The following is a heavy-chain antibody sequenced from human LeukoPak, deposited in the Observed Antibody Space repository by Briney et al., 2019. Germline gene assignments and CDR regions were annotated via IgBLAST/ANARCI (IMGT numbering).Heavy chain of an antibody. V-gene: IGHV3-21*04. CDR2: ISSTTNYI. Sequence: GGSLRLSCAASGFTFSSYEMNWVRQAPGKGLEWVSSISSTTNYIYYADSVKGRFTISRANAKNSLFLQMISLRAEDAAVYYCAKDDGDDYVWGSYRPFEYWGQGTLVTVSS. J-gene: IGHJ4*02. CDR3: AKDDGDDYVWGSYRPFEY. D-gene: IGHD3-16*02. CDR1: GFTFSSYE.